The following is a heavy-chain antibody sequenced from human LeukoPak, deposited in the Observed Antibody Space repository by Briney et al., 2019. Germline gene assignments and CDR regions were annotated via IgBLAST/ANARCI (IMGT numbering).Heavy chain of an antibody. J-gene: IGHJ3*02. CDR3: ATPIGSSGGGVAFDI. V-gene: IGHV4-59*12. CDR2: IYHSGST. CDR1: GGSISSYY. Sequence: PSETLSLTCTVSGGSISSYYWSWIRQPPGKGLEWIGYIYHSGSTYYNPSLKSRVTISVDRSKNQFSLKLSSVTAADTAVYYCATPIGSSGGGVAFDIWGQGTMVTVSS. D-gene: IGHD6-13*01.